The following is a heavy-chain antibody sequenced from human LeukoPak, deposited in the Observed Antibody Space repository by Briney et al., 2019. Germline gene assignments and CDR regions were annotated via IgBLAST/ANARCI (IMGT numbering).Heavy chain of an antibody. CDR1: GFTFNSYS. CDR2: ISGSSSYI. CDR3: ARDSYGSGSFDI. Sequence: GGSLRLSCEASGFTFNSYSLNWVRQAPGKGLEWVSSISGSSSYIYYADSVKGRFTISRDNAKSSLYLDMNSLRVEDTAVYYCARDSYGSGSFDIWGQGTMVTVSS. J-gene: IGHJ3*02. D-gene: IGHD3-10*01. V-gene: IGHV3-21*06.